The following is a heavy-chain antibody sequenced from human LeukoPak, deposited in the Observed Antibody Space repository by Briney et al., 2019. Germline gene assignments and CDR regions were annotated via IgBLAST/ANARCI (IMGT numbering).Heavy chain of an antibody. D-gene: IGHD3-22*01. J-gene: IGHJ3*02. V-gene: IGHV1-3*01. CDR3: ARDRAWPYYYDSSGEVTDAFDI. CDR2: INAGNGNT. Sequence: GASVKVSCKASGYTFTSYAMHWVRQAPGLRLEWMGWINAGNGNTKYSQKFQGRVTITRDTSASTAYMELSSLRSEDTAVYYCARDRAWPYYYDSSGEVTDAFDIWGQGTMVTVSS. CDR1: GYTFTSYA.